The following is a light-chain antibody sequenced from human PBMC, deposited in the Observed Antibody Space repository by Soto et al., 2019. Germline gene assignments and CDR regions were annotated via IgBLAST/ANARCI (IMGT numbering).Light chain of an antibody. CDR3: QQYKNWPPLT. V-gene: IGKV3-15*01. Sequence: ETVMTQSPATLSVSPGERATLSCRPSQSVSSNLAWYQQKPGQAPRLLIYGASTRATGIPARFSGSGSGTDFTLTISSLQSEDFAVYFCQQYKNWPPLTFGGGTKVEIK. J-gene: IGKJ4*01. CDR2: GAS. CDR1: QSVSSN.